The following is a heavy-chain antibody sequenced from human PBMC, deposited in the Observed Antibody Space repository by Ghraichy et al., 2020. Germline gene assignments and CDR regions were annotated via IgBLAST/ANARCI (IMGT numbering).Heavy chain of an antibody. CDR2: INHSGST. D-gene: IGHD4-17*01. CDR1: GGSFSGYY. Sequence: SETLSLTCAVYGGSFSGYYWSWIRQPPGKGLEWIGEINHSGSTNYNPSLKSRVTISVDTSKNQFSLKLSSVTAADTAVYYCARESMTTVTIRPLNFDYWGQGTLVTDSS. V-gene: IGHV4-34*01. J-gene: IGHJ4*02. CDR3: ARESMTTVTIRPLNFDY.